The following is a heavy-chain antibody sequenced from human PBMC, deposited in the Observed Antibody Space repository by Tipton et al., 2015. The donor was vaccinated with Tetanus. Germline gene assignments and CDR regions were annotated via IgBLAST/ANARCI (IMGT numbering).Heavy chain of an antibody. CDR2: IWYDGSKT. D-gene: IGHD1-20*01. CDR1: GFRFSSYG. Sequence: SLRLSCEASGFRFSSYGMHWVRQAPGKGLEWVAVIWYDGSKTYYADSVKGRFTISRDNSNNSLSLQMNSLRIDDTAVYYCAFRTNWRFSRGFDCWGQGILVTVSS. V-gene: IGHV3-33*01. CDR3: AFRTNWRFSRGFDC. J-gene: IGHJ4*02.